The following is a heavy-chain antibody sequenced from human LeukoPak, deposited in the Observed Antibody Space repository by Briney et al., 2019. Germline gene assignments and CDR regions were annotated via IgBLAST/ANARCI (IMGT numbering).Heavy chain of an antibody. CDR3: ARMWPGRIGGSLGSSVY. CDR1: GGSFRGYY. V-gene: IGHV4-34*01. D-gene: IGHD3-3*01. J-gene: IGHJ4*02. CDR2: TTHSGSS. Sequence: NASETLSLTCGVAGGSFRGYYWTWIRQAPGKGLEWIGETTHSGSSNYNPSPKSRVNISVDMAKNQFSLTLSSVTAADTGEYYCARMWPGRIGGSLGSSVYWGQGTLVTVSS.